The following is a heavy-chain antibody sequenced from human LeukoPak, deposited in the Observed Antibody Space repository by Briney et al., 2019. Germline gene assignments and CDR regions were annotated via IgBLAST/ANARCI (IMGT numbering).Heavy chain of an antibody. Sequence: GGSLRLSCAASGFTFSSYDMHWVRQAPGKGLEGVAFMQYDGSNKYYAESVKGRFTISRDNSKNTLYLQMDSLRVDDTAVYFCARDSIRQQLYYFDYWGQGTLVTVSS. D-gene: IGHD6-13*01. CDR2: MQYDGSNK. V-gene: IGHV3-30*02. J-gene: IGHJ4*02. CDR1: GFTFSSYD. CDR3: ARDSIRQQLYYFDY.